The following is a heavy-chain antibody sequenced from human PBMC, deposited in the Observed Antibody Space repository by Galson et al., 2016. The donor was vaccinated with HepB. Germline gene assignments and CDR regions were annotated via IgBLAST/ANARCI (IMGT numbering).Heavy chain of an antibody. J-gene: IGHJ3*01. Sequence: GRFIISRDNAKNSLYLQMTDLRAEDTAVYYCARGFDLWGQGTMVTVSS. V-gene: IGHV3-11*06. CDR3: ARGFDL.